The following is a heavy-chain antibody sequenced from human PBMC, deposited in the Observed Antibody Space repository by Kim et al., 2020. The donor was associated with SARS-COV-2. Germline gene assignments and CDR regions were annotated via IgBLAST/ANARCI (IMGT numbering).Heavy chain of an antibody. Sequence: ASVKVSCKASGYTFTSYYMHWVRQAPGQGLEWMGIINPSGGSTSYAQKFQGRVTMTRDTSTSTVYMELSSLRSEDTAVYYCARVWSGSSWTPDYYYGMDVWGQGTTVTVSS. CDR2: INPSGGST. D-gene: IGHD6-13*01. CDR3: ARVWSGSSWTPDYYYGMDV. J-gene: IGHJ6*02. V-gene: IGHV1-46*01. CDR1: GYTFTSYY.